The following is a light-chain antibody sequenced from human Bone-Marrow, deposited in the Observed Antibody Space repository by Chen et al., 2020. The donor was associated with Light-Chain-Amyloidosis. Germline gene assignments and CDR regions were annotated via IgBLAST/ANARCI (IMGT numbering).Light chain of an antibody. CDR1: DLPTKY. J-gene: IGLJ2*01. Sequence: SYELPQPPSVSVSPRQTARITCSGDDLPTKYAYWYQQKPGQAPVLVIHRDTERPSGISERFFGSSSGTTATLTISGVQAEDEADYHCQSADSSGTYEVIFGGGTKLTVL. V-gene: IGLV3-25*03. CDR3: QSADSSGTYEVI. CDR2: RDT.